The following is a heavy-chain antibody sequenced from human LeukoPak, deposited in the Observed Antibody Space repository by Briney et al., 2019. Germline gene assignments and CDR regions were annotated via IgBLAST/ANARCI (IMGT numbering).Heavy chain of an antibody. CDR2: IYYSGST. D-gene: IGHD3-10*01. CDR1: GGSISSSSYY. CDR3: ARPNYYGSGIDY. Sequence: SETLSLTCTVSGGSISSSSYYWGWLRQPPGTGLEWIGSIYYSGSTYSNPSLQSRVTISVDTSKNQFSLKLSSVTAADTAVYYCARPNYYGSGIDYWGQGTLVTVSS. V-gene: IGHV4-39*01. J-gene: IGHJ4*02.